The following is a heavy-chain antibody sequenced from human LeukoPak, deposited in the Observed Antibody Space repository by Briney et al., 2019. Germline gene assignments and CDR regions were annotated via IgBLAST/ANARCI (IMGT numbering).Heavy chain of an antibody. CDR1: GGSISSSSYY. CDR2: IYYSGST. J-gene: IGHJ3*02. Sequence: PSETLSLTCIVSGGSISSSSYYWGWIRQPPGKGLEWIGSIYYSGSTYYNPSLKSRVTISVDTSKNQFSLKLSSVTAADTAVYYCARRGDIVVVRLEAFDIWGQGTMVTVSS. CDR3: ARRGDIVVVRLEAFDI. D-gene: IGHD2-2*01. V-gene: IGHV4-39*01.